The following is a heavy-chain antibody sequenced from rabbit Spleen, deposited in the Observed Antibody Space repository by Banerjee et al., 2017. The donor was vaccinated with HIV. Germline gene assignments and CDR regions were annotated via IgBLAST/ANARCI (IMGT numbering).Heavy chain of an antibody. J-gene: IGHJ4*01. CDR3: ARAGYAGYGYDL. V-gene: IGHV1S47*01. CDR2: IYPNYDIT. D-gene: IGHD6-1*01. Sequence: QEQLVESGGGLVTIGGSLKLSCKASGIDFSSFGISWVRQAPGKGLEWIAYIYPNYDITDYASWVNGRFTISLDNAQNTVFLQMTSLTAADTATYFCARAGYAGYGYDLWGPGTLVTVS. CDR1: GIDFSSFG.